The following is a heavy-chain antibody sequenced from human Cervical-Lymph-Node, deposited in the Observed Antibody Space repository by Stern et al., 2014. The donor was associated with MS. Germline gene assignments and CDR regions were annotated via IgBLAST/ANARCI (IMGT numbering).Heavy chain of an antibody. Sequence: EMQLVESGGGLIQPGGSLRLSCEASGFTVSSNYMSWVRQAPGKGLEWVSIIYSGGTTYYADFVKGRFTISRDNSKKTLYLQMNSLRVEDTAVYYCARDVGGKNYWGQGTLVTVSS. CDR1: GFTVSSNY. V-gene: IGHV3-53*01. CDR2: IYSGGTT. CDR3: ARDVGGKNY. J-gene: IGHJ4*02. D-gene: IGHD1-26*01.